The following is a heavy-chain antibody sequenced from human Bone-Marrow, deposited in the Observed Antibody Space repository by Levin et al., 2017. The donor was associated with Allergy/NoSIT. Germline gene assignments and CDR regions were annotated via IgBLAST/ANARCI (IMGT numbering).Heavy chain of an antibody. J-gene: IGHJ4*01. D-gene: IGHD3-9*01. CDR2: ISGSGNYA. Sequence: LSLTCAASGFIFSDYYLTWIRQAPGKGLEWVSYISGSGNYANYADSVKGRFTISRDNVKNSVNLQMDSLRAEDTAMYYCTRFVVPVFDFLSDWGLGTLVTVSS. CDR3: TRFVVPVFDFLSD. V-gene: IGHV3-11*03. CDR1: GFIFSDYY.